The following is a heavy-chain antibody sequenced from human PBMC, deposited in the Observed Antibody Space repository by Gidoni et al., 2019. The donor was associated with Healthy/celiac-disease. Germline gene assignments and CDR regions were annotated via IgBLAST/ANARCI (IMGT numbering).Heavy chain of an antibody. CDR3: ARVNWNFNYFDY. V-gene: IGHV3-48*03. Sequence: EVQLVESGGGLVQPGGSLRLSCAASGFTFSSYEMNWVRQAPGKGLEWVSYISSSGSTIYYADSVKGRFTISRDNAKNSLYLQMNSLRAEDTAVYYCARVNWNFNYFDYWGQGTLVTVSS. CDR1: GFTFSSYE. CDR2: ISSSGSTI. D-gene: IGHD1-7*01. J-gene: IGHJ4*02.